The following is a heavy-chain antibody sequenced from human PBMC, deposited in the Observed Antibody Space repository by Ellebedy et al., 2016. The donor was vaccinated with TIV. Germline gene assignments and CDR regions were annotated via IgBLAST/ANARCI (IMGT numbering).Heavy chain of an antibody. Sequence: GESLKISCAASGFTFNSYVMSWVRQAPGKGLEWVSDISGSAGSTYYADSVKGQFTISRDNYKNPLFLQMNSLRADDTAVYYCAKDGRGTNPGHFDYWGQGTLVTVSS. CDR2: ISGSAGST. CDR3: AKDGRGTNPGHFDY. J-gene: IGHJ4*02. CDR1: GFTFNSYV. D-gene: IGHD2-8*01. V-gene: IGHV3-23*01.